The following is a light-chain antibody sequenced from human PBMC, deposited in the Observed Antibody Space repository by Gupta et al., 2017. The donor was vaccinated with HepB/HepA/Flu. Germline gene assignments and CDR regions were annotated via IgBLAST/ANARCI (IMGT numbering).Light chain of an antibody. V-gene: IGKV3-11*01. CDR2: DDS. CDR3: QQRCSWPLT. J-gene: IGKJ4*01. CDR1: QNIGTY. Sequence: EIVVTQSPATLSLSPGERATLSCRTSQNIGTYLAWFQQKPGQAHRLLIYDDSTRATGIPARFSGSGSGTDFTLTISSLEPEDFAVYYCQQRCSWPLTFGGGTKVEIK.